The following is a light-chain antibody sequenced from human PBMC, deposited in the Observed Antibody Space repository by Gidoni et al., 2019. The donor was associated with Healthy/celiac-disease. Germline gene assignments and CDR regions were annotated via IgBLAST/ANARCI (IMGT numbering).Light chain of an antibody. CDR1: QSVSSN. Sequence: EIVMTQSPATLSVPPGERATLSCRASQSVSSNLAWYQQKPGQAPRLLIYGASTRATGIPARFSGSGSGTEFTLTISSLQSEDFAVYYCQQYNNWPPAGITFGPGTKVDIK. J-gene: IGKJ3*01. V-gene: IGKV3-15*01. CDR2: GAS. CDR3: QQYNNWPPAGIT.